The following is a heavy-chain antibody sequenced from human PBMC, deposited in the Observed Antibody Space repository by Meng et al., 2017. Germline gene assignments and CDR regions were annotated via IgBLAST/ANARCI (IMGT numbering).Heavy chain of an antibody. Sequence: QVWLRRLGARLLRPSESLSLACAVYVGSFTCYYSCSIRQPTGKGLEWIGEINHSGSTNHNPALKSRVTISVDTSKNQFSLKLSSGTAADTAVYYCARRRRHTYYYDSSGLHWYFDLWGRGTLVTVSS. J-gene: IGHJ2*01. V-gene: IGHV4-34*01. CDR1: VGSFTCYY. CDR2: INHSGST. CDR3: ARRRRHTYYYDSSGLHWYFDL. D-gene: IGHD3-22*01.